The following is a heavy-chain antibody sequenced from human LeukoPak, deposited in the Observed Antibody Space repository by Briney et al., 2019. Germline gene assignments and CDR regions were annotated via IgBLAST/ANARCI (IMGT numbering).Heavy chain of an antibody. D-gene: IGHD4-17*01. CDR3: ARDQHGDFDY. J-gene: IGHJ4*02. CDR1: GFTFSSYS. CDR2: ISSSSSYI. V-gene: IGHV3-21*01. Sequence: PGGSLRLSCAASGFTFSSYSMDWVRQAPGKGLEWVSSISSSSSYIYYADSVKGRFTISRDNAKNSLYLQMNSLRAEDTAVYYCARDQHGDFDYWGQGTLVTVSS.